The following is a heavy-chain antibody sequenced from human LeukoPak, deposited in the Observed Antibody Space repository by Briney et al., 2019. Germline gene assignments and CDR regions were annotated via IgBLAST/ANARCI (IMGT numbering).Heavy chain of an antibody. CDR3: ARGRDSGRYFDY. CDR2: IKSKTDGGTT. J-gene: IGHJ4*02. D-gene: IGHD1-26*01. Sequence: GGSLRLSCAASGFTFSNAWMSWVRQAPGKGLEWVGRIKSKTDGGTTDYAAPVKGRFTISRDDSKNTLYLQMNSLKTEDTAVYYCARGRDSGRYFDYWGQGTLVTVSS. V-gene: IGHV3-15*01. CDR1: GFTFSNAW.